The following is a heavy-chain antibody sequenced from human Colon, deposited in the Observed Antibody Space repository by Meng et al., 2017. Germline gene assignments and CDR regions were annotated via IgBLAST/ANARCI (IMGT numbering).Heavy chain of an antibody. V-gene: IGHV1-3*01. CDR1: GLPFTGYT. CDR3: ARGAITRTATALGW. Sequence: QFLRFGAEVKNPGASVKLSCKTSGLPFTGYTLHWVRQAPGQSLEWMGWINAADGSTKYSQKFLDRVTITRDTSASTVYMELSSLTSEDTAVYYCARGAITRTATALGWWGQGTLVTVSS. D-gene: IGHD6-19*01. J-gene: IGHJ4*02. CDR2: INAADGST.